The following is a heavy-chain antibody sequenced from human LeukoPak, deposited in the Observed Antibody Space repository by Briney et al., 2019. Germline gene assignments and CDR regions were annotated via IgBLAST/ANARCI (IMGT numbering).Heavy chain of an antibody. J-gene: IGHJ3*02. Sequence: GGSLRLSCAASGFTFSGSAMHWVRQASGKGLEWVGRIRSKANSYATAYAASVKGRFTISRDDSKNTAYLQMNSLKTEDTAVYYCTRWDTTGTTHDAFDIWGQGTMVTVSS. CDR3: TRWDTTGTTHDAFDI. CDR1: GFTFSGSA. CDR2: IRSKANSYAT. D-gene: IGHD1-1*01. V-gene: IGHV3-73*01.